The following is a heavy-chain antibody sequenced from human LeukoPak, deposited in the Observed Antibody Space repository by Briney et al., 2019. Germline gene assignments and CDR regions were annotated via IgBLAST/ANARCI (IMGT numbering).Heavy chain of an antibody. CDR2: IRYGENNE. CDR3: AKSRAPTADPDAFDI. J-gene: IGHJ3*02. Sequence: GGSLRLSCAGSGFPFSNYGVHWVRQAPGKGLEWVAFIRYGENNEYYADSVKGRFTISRDNSKNSLYLQLNSVRPEDTAIYYCAKSRAPTADPDAFDIWGQGTMVTVSS. CDR1: GFPFSNYG. V-gene: IGHV3-30*02.